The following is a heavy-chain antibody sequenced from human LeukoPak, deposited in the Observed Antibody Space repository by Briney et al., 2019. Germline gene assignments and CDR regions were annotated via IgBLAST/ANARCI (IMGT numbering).Heavy chain of an antibody. D-gene: IGHD3-22*01. CDR1: GFTVSSNY. CDR2: IYSGDST. J-gene: IGHJ4*02. CDR3: ARDGSQWLDIY. Sequence: PGGSLRLSCVASGFTVSSNYMSWVRQAPGKGLEWVSVIYSGDSTYYADSVKGRFTISRDNSKNTLYLQMNSLRAEDTAVYYCARDGSQWLDIYWGQGTLVTVSS. V-gene: IGHV3-66*01.